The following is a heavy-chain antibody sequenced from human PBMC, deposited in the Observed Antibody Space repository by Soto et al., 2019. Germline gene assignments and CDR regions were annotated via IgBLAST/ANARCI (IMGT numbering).Heavy chain of an antibody. D-gene: IGHD6-13*01. CDR1: GYTFTSYA. CDR3: ARDAGTDWFDP. CDR2: ISTYNGNT. Sequence: QVTLVQSGAEVEKPGASVKVSCKASGYTFTSYAISWVRQAPGQGLEWMGRISTYNGNTNYAQKLQGRVTLTTDTSTSTAYMELRSLRSDDTAVYYCARDAGTDWFDPWGQGTLVTVSS. J-gene: IGHJ5*02. V-gene: IGHV1-18*01.